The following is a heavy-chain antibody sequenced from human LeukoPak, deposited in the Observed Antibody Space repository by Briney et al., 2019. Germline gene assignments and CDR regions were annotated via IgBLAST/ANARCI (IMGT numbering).Heavy chain of an antibody. CDR3: ARVASITPRYFDY. V-gene: IGHV5-51*01. CDR2: IYPADSDT. D-gene: IGHD2-15*01. Sequence: GESLKISCKGSGYSFNNYWIAWVRQMPGRGLECMGIIYPADSDTRYSPSLQGQVTISADKSITTAYLQWSSLKAPDTAMYYCARVASITPRYFDYWGQGTQVTVSS. CDR1: GYSFNNYW. J-gene: IGHJ4*02.